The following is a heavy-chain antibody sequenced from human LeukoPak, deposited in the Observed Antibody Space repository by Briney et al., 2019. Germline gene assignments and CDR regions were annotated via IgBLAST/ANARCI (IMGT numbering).Heavy chain of an antibody. D-gene: IGHD5-18*01. CDR1: GFTFSSYT. J-gene: IGHJ4*02. V-gene: IGHV3-21*01. Sequence: GGSLKLSCAASGFTFSSYTMNWVRQAPGKGLEWVSSISSSSSYIYYADSLKGRFTISRDNAKNSLYLQMNSLRAEDTAVYYCARDLVQLWSKDYWGQGTLVTVSS. CDR3: ARDLVQLWSKDY. CDR2: ISSSSSYI.